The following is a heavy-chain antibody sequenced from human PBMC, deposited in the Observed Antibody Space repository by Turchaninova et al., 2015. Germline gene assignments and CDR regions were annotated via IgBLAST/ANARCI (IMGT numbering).Heavy chain of an antibody. V-gene: IGHV3-30*01. D-gene: IGHD2-21*01. CDR1: GFTCRTHS. CDR2: IPHDGSSA. J-gene: IGHJ3*01. CDR3: ATGGAYYYDV. Sequence: ESWGGVVQPGRSLTLSCAASGFTCRTHSMHWFRQAPGQGLEWVAVIPHDGSSADYADSVKGRFTISRDISKNIMHLQMNALRPEDTAVYYCATGGAYYYDVWGQGTMVTVSS.